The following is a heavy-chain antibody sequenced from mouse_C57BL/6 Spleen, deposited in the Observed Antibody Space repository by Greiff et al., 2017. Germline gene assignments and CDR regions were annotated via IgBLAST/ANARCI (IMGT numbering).Heavy chain of an antibody. V-gene: IGHV5-6*02. J-gene: IGHJ2*01. CDR2: ISSGGSYT. CDR3: ARISGTSGYFDY. Sequence: DVKLVESGGDLVKPGGSLKLSCAASGFTFSSYGMSWVRQTPDKRLEWVATISSGGSYTYYPDSVKGRFTISRDNAKNTLYLQMSSLKSEDTAMYYCARISGTSGYFDYWGQGTTLTVSS. CDR1: GFTFSSYG. D-gene: IGHD4-1*01.